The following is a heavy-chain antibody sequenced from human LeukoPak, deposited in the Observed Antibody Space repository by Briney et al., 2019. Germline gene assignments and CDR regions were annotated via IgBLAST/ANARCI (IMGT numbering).Heavy chain of an antibody. J-gene: IGHJ5*02. Sequence: PSETLSLTCTVSGGSISPYFWSWMRQTLGKGLEWIGYISYTGSTNYNPALKSRVTISVDTSKNQFSLQLTSVTAADTAVYYCARDDYRGVTNFDPWGQGTLVTVSS. V-gene: IGHV4-59*01. CDR2: ISYTGST. CDR3: ARDDYRGVTNFDP. CDR1: GGSISPYF. D-gene: IGHD3-10*01.